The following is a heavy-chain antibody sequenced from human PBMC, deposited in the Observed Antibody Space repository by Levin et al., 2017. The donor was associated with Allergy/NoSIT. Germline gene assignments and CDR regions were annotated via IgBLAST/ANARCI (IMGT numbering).Heavy chain of an antibody. CDR3: TRHLYYYDSSGYYYTADY. Sequence: GESLKISCAASGFTFSGSAMHWVRQASGKGLEWVGRIRSKANSYATAYAASVKGRFTISRDDSKNTAYLQMNSLKTEDTAVYFCTRHLYYYDSSGYYYTADYWGQGTLVTVSS. D-gene: IGHD3-22*01. J-gene: IGHJ4*02. CDR1: GFTFSGSA. CDR2: IRSKANSYAT. V-gene: IGHV3-73*01.